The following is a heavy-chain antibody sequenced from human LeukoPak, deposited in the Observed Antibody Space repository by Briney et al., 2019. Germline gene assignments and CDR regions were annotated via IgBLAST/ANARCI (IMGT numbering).Heavy chain of an antibody. J-gene: IGHJ4*02. CDR1: GGTFSSYA. Sequence: SVKVSCKASGGTFSSYAISWVRQAPGQGLEWMGGIIPIFGTANYAQKFQGRVTITADESTSTAYMELSRLRSEDTAVYYCATESRGYCSSTSCFDYFDYWGQGTLVTVSS. CDR2: IIPIFGTA. CDR3: ATESRGYCSSTSCFDYFDY. D-gene: IGHD2-2*01. V-gene: IGHV1-69*13.